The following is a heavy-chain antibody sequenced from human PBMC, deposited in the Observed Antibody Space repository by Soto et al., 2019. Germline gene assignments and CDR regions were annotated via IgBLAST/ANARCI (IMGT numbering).Heavy chain of an antibody. D-gene: IGHD6-19*01. Sequence: VQLLESGGGLAQPGGSLRLSCAASGFTFSTYTMAWVRQAPGRGPEWVAGVSQDGTAHYADAVKGRFTISRDNSRDTVDRQMNTLRGEDTAVYYCAKDMRPDGGWDFDYWGQGTLVTVSS. V-gene: IGHV3-23*01. CDR1: GFTFSTYT. CDR2: VSQDGTA. CDR3: AKDMRPDGGWDFDY. J-gene: IGHJ4*02.